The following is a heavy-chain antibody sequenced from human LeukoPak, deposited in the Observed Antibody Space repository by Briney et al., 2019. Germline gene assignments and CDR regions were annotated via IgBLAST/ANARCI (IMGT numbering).Heavy chain of an antibody. CDR3: ARDRFSAVTVDWFDP. Sequence: ASVKVSCKASGYTFTSYDINWVRQATGQGLEWMGWMNPNSGNTGYAQKLQGRVTMTTDTSTSTAYMELRSLRSDDTAVYYCARDRFSAVTVDWFDPRGQGTLVTVSS. CDR2: MNPNSGNT. CDR1: GYTFTSYD. D-gene: IGHD4-11*01. V-gene: IGHV1-8*01. J-gene: IGHJ5*02.